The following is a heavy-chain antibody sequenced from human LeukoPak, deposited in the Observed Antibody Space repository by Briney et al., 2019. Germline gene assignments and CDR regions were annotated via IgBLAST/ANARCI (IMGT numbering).Heavy chain of an antibody. Sequence: SETQSLTCTVSGGSISSYYWSWIRQPPGKGLGWIGCIYYSGSTNYNPSLKSRVTISVDTSKNQFSLKLSSVTAADTAVYYCARGVAGLVNNWFAPWGQGTLVTVSS. D-gene: IGHD6-19*01. CDR2: IYYSGST. V-gene: IGHV4-59*01. CDR3: ARGVAGLVNNWFAP. CDR1: GGSISSYY. J-gene: IGHJ5*02.